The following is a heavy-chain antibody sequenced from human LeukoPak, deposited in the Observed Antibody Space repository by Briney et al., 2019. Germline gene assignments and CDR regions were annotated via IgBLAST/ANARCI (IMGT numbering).Heavy chain of an antibody. CDR3: ARDVGYSYGYFAH. Sequence: GGSLRLSCAASGFTVSSSHMSWVRQAPGKGLEWVSVIDSGGSTYYSDSVKGRFTISRDNSKNTLYLQINSLRVEDTAVYYCARDVGYSYGYFAHWGQGSLVTVSS. D-gene: IGHD5-18*01. J-gene: IGHJ4*02. CDR1: GFTVSSSH. V-gene: IGHV3-53*01. CDR2: IDSGGST.